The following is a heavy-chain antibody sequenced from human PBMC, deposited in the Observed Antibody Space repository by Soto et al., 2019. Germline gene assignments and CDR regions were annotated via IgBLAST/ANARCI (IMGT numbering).Heavy chain of an antibody. Sequence: PGGSLRLSCAASGFSVTESTMSWVRQAPGKGLEGVSSITASGAVTYYADSVKGRVTISRDASKDTVFLQMKSLRVEDTAVYYCAKAPLAFDIWGQGTVVTVSS. CDR1: GFSVTEST. CDR2: ITASGAVT. J-gene: IGHJ3*02. V-gene: IGHV3-23*01. CDR3: AKAPLAFDI.